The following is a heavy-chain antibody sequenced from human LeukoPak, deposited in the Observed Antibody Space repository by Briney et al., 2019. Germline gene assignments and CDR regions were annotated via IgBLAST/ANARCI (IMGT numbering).Heavy chain of an antibody. CDR2: ISGDGSSI. CDR1: GFTFSNYY. D-gene: IGHD2-15*01. V-gene: IGHV3-74*01. J-gene: IGHJ4*02. CDR3: ARSSSGVYIQ. Sequence: GGFLRLSCVASGFTFSNYYMHWVRQVPGKGPVWVSRISGDGSSILYADSVKGRFTISRDNAKNSLYVQMNSLRADDSAVYYCARSSSGVYIQWGQGTLVTVSS.